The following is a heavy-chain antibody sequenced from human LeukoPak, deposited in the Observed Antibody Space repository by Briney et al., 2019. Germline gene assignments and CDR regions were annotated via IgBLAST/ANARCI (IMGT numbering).Heavy chain of an antibody. D-gene: IGHD6-13*01. CDR3: AGGYSSSWYPYTFDY. CDR2: MSYDGSNK. V-gene: IGHV3-30*03. J-gene: IGHJ4*02. Sequence: PGRSLRLSCAASGFTFSRYGMHWVRQAPGKGLEWVAVMSYDGSNKYYEDSVKGRFTISRDNAKNSLYLQMNSLRAEDTAVYYCAGGYSSSWYPYTFDYWGQGTLVTVSS. CDR1: GFTFSRYG.